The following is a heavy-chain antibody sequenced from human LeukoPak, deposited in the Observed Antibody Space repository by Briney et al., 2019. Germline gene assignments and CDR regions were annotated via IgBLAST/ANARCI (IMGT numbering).Heavy chain of an antibody. CDR2: IEQDGSQK. V-gene: IGHV3-7*01. J-gene: IGHJ4*02. CDR1: GFTFSSYW. CDR3: ARNSGSNPFDY. D-gene: IGHD1-26*01. Sequence: GGSLRLSCAASGFTFSSYWLSWVRQAPGKGLEWVASIEQDGSQKYYVDSVRGRFTISRDNAKNSVYLQANSLRVEDTAVYYCARNSGSNPFDYWGQGTLVTVSS.